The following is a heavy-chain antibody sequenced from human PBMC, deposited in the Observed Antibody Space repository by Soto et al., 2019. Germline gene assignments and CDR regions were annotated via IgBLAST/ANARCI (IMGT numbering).Heavy chain of an antibody. CDR1: GFTFSSYA. D-gene: IGHD3-22*01. CDR2: ISGSGGST. CDR3: AKVDHWSYSDISGYRTLLDY. V-gene: IGHV3-23*01. J-gene: IGHJ4*02. Sequence: ILSCAASGFTFSSYAMSWVRQAPGKGLEWVSAISGSGGSTYYADSVKGRFTISRDNSKNTLYLQMNSLRAEDTAVYYCAKVDHWSYSDISGYRTLLDYWVQRTLVTVSS.